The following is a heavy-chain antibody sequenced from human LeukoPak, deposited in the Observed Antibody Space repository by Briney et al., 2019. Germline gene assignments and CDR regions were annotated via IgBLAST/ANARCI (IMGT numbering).Heavy chain of an antibody. Sequence: GGSLRLSCAASGFAFSTYGMQWVRQAPGKGLEWVAVISYDGKVKHYTDSVKGRFTISRDNSRNTLYLQMNSLRAEDTAVYYCARDREAGTSYFDYWGQGTLVTVSS. D-gene: IGHD6-19*01. V-gene: IGHV3-30*03. CDR1: GFAFSTYG. J-gene: IGHJ4*02. CDR3: ARDREAGTSYFDY. CDR2: ISYDGKVK.